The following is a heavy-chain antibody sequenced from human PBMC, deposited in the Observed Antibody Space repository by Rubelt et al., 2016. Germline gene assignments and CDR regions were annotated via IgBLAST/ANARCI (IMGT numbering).Heavy chain of an antibody. CDR3: ARGIGRGGSSDYFDS. Sequence: GKGLEWVSRISNSGGSPQYADSVKGRFTISRDNSKNTLYLQMNSLTAEDTAVYYCARGIGRGGSSDYFDSWGQGTLVTVSS. D-gene: IGHD2-15*01. CDR2: ISNSGGSP. V-gene: IGHV3-23*01. J-gene: IGHJ4*02.